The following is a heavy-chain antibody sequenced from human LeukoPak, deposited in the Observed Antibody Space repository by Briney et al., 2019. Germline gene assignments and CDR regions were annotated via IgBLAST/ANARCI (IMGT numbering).Heavy chain of an antibody. V-gene: IGHV1-69*04. Sequence: VASVKVSCKASGGTFSSYAISWVRQAPGQGLEWMGRIIPILGIANYAQKFQGRVTITADKSTSTAYMELSSLRSEDTAVYYCASPWEGGSSDDAFDIWGQGTMVTVSS. CDR1: GGTFSSYA. D-gene: IGHD1-26*01. CDR2: IIPILGIA. J-gene: IGHJ3*02. CDR3: ASPWEGGSSDDAFDI.